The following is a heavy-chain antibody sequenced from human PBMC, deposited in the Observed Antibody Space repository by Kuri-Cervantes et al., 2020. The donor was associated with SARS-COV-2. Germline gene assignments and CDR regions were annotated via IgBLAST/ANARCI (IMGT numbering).Heavy chain of an antibody. CDR3: ARESSPEPQGYGYCSSTSCYRFDY. Sequence: SETLSLTCTVSGGSITSDYLWGWIRQPPGKGLEWVGNSFYSGSTFYNPSLKSRVTISVDTSKNQFSLKLSSVTAADTAVYYCARESSPEPQGYGYCSSTSCYRFDYWGQGTLVTVSS. CDR2: SFYSGST. J-gene: IGHJ4*02. CDR1: GGSITSDYL. D-gene: IGHD2-2*02. V-gene: IGHV4-39*02.